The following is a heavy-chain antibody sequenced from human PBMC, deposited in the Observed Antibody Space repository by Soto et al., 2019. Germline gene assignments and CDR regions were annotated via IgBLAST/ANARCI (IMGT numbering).Heavy chain of an antibody. CDR3: ARGQDQLWFGESSVGMDV. D-gene: IGHD3-10*01. CDR2: IIPICGTA. CDR1: GGTFSSYA. J-gene: IGHJ6*02. Sequence: QVQLVQSGAEVKKPGSSVKVSCKASGGTFSSYAISWVRQAPGQGLEWMGGIIPICGTANYAQKFQGRVTITADESTSTAYMELSSLRSEDTAVYYCARGQDQLWFGESSVGMDVWGQGTTVTVSS. V-gene: IGHV1-69*01.